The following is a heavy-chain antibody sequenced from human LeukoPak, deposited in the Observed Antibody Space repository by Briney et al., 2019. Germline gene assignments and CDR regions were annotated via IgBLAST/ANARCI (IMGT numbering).Heavy chain of an antibody. J-gene: IGHJ4*02. D-gene: IGHD4-23*01. CDR1: GFTFSSYW. CDR2: INSDGSTT. V-gene: IGHV3-74*01. Sequence: GGSLRLSCAAPGFTFSSYWMYWVRHAPGKVLVWVSRINSDGSTTTYADSVKGRFTISRDNAKNKLDMQMNSLRAEDTAVYYCGRGYGGNRLVDYWGQGTLVAVSS. CDR3: GRGYGGNRLVDY.